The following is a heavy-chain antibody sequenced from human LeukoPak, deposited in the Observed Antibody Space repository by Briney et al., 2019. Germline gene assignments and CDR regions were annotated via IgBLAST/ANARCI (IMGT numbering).Heavy chain of an antibody. CDR2: IKHDGSEK. Sequence: GGSLRLSCAASGFTFSTYWMSWVRQAPGKGLEWVAHIKHDGSEKYYVGSVEGRLTISRDNAKNSLYLEMNNLRAEDTAVYSCARESTPWRGHIDFWGQGTQVTVSS. D-gene: IGHD5-12*01. J-gene: IGHJ4*02. V-gene: IGHV3-7*01. CDR3: ARESTPWRGHIDF. CDR1: GFTFSTYW.